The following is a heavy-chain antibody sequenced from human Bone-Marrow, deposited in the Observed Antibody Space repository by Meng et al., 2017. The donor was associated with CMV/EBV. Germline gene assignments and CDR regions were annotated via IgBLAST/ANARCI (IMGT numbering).Heavy chain of an antibody. CDR1: GGTFSSYT. V-gene: IGHV1-69*02. D-gene: IGHD6-13*01. CDR2: IIPILGIA. CDR3: ARVPAQYSSSDSGD. J-gene: IGHJ4*02. Sequence: SVKVSCKASGGTFSSYTISWVRQAPGQGLEWMGRIIPILGIANYAQKFQGRVTITADKSTSTAYMELSSLRSEDTAVYHCARVPAQYSSSDSGDWGQGTLVTVSS.